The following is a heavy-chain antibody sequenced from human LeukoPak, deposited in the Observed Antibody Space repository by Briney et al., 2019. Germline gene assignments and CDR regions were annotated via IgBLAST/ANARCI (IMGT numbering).Heavy chain of an antibody. D-gene: IGHD2-21*02. Sequence: GGSLRLSCSASGFTFSSYAMHWVRQAPGKGLEYVSAISSNGGSTYYADSVKGRFTISRDNSKNTLYLQMGSLRAEDTAVYYCVKGGIVVVTAILRAFDYWGQGTLVIVSS. CDR2: ISSNGGST. CDR3: VKGGIVVVTAILRAFDY. V-gene: IGHV3-64D*06. J-gene: IGHJ4*02. CDR1: GFTFSSYA.